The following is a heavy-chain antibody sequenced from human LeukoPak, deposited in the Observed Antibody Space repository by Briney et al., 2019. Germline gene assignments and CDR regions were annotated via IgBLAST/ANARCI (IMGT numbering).Heavy chain of an antibody. D-gene: IGHD2-15*01. V-gene: IGHV1-2*02. J-gene: IGHJ6*02. CDR1: GYTFTGYY. CDR2: INPNSGGT. Sequence: GASVKVSCKASGYTFTGYYMHWVRQAPGQGLEWMGWINPNSGGTNYAQKFQGRVTMTRETSISTAYMELSRLRSDDTAVYYCAREQFLRGYCSGGSCYSDYYGMDVWGQGTTVTVSS. CDR3: AREQFLRGYCSGGSCYSDYYGMDV.